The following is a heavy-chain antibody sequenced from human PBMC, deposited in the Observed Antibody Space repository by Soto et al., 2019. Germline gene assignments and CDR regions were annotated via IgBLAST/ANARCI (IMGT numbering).Heavy chain of an antibody. D-gene: IGHD3-22*01. J-gene: IGHJ4*02. Sequence: QIQLVQSGAEVKKPGSSVKVSCKASGGTFSSYAISWVRQAPGQGLEWMGGIIPIFGTANYAQKFQGRVTIAADESTSTAYMELSSLRSENTALYYCARISGGSYYDSSGYFDYWGQGTLVTVST. CDR1: GGTFSSYA. V-gene: IGHV1-69*12. CDR2: IIPIFGTA. CDR3: ARISGGSYYDSSGYFDY.